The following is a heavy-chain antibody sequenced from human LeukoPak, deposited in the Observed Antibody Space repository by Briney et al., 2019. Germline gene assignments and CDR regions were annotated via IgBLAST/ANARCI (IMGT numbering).Heavy chain of an antibody. CDR3: AGYYYDSSGYFG. Sequence: SETLSLTCTVSGVSISGVGYYWGWIRQPPGKGMEWIGSISYGGSTYYNPSLKSRVFIYVDMSKNQVSLKLSSVTATDTALYYRAGYYYDSSGYFGCGQGTLVTVS. CDR2: ISYGGST. V-gene: IGHV4-39*01. D-gene: IGHD3-22*01. CDR1: GVSISGVGYY. J-gene: IGHJ4*02.